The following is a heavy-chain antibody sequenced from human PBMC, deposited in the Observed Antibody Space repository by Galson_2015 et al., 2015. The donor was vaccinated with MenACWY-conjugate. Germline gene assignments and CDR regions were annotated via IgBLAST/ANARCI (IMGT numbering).Heavy chain of an antibody. J-gene: IGHJ2*01. V-gene: IGHV4-39*07. CDR3: ARDGGSYPNWYFDL. CDR2: IFNSGST. CDR1: GGSISSRSHY. D-gene: IGHD1-26*01. Sequence: ETLSLTCTVSGGSISSRSHYWGWIRQPPGKGLEWIGSIFNSGSTYYSPSLKSRVAISVDTSKNQFSLKLSSVTAADTAVYYCARDGGSYPNWYFDLWGRGTLVTVSS.